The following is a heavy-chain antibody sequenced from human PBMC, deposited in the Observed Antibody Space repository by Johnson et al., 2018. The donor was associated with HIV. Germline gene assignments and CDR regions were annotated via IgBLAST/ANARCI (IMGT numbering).Heavy chain of an antibody. V-gene: IGHV3-7*01. CDR1: GFTFNSYW. D-gene: IGHD3-10*01. CDR2: IKQDGGEK. Sequence: VQLVESGGGLVQPGGSLRLSCAASGFTFNSYWMSWVRQAPGKGLEWVANIKQDGGEKFYVDSVKGRFTISRDNAKNSLYLQMNSLRAEDTAVYYCARTLGFGTEDAFDIWGQGTMVTVSS. J-gene: IGHJ3*02. CDR3: ARTLGFGTEDAFDI.